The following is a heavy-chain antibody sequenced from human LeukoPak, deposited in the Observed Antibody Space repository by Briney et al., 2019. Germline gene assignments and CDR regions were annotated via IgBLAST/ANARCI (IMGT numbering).Heavy chain of an antibody. CDR1: GGSISSYY. D-gene: IGHD3-22*01. CDR2: IYYSGST. CDR3: ARVTGYMIEDYFDY. J-gene: IGHJ4*02. V-gene: IGHV4-59*01. Sequence: SETLSLTCTVSGGSISSYYWSWIRQPPGKGLEWIGYIYYSGSTNYSPSLRSRVTISVDTSKNEFSLKLRSVTAADTAEYYCARVTGYMIEDYFDYWGQGTLVTVSS.